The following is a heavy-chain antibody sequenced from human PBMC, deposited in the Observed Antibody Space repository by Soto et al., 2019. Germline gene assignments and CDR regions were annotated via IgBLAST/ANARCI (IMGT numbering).Heavy chain of an antibody. V-gene: IGHV4-31*03. CDR1: GGSIRSGGYF. Sequence: QVQLQESGPGLVKPSQTLSLTCIVSGGSIRSGGYFWSWIRQHPGKGLEWIGNIYYNSGSTYYTPSLKSRVSIEVDASKNQFSLDLRSVTAADTAVYFCTRDKPLPYNSKSGKGYYGMDVGGQGTTVIVS. CDR3: TRDKPLPYNSKSGKGYYGMDV. J-gene: IGHJ6*02. D-gene: IGHD1-20*01. CDR2: IYYNSGST.